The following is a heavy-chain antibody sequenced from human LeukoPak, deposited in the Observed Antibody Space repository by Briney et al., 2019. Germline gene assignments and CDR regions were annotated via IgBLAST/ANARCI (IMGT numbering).Heavy chain of an antibody. Sequence: PGGSLRLSCGASGFTFSSYSMNWVRQAPGKGLEWVSYISSSGSTIYYADSVKGRFTISRDNAKNSLYLQMNSLRAEDTAVYYCARDRSRYGMDVWGQGTTVTVSS. CDR1: GFTFSSYS. V-gene: IGHV3-48*04. J-gene: IGHJ6*02. CDR2: ISSSGSTI. CDR3: ARDRSRYGMDV.